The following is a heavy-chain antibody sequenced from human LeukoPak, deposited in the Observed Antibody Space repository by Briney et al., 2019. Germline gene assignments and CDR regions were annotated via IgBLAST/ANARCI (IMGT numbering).Heavy chain of an antibody. Sequence: ASVKVSCKASGYTFTSYFMHWVRQAPGQGLEWMGIINPSGGSTSYAQKFQGRVTMTRDTSTSTAYMELSSLRSEDTAVYYCARLSDGNYPFDYWGQGTLVTVSS. D-gene: IGHD4-17*01. J-gene: IGHJ4*02. CDR2: INPSGGST. CDR1: GYTFTSYF. V-gene: IGHV1-46*01. CDR3: ARLSDGNYPFDY.